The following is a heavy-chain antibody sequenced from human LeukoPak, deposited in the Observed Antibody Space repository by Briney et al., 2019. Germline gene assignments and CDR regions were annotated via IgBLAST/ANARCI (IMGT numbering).Heavy chain of an antibody. D-gene: IGHD1-26*01. V-gene: IGHV3-74*01. J-gene: IGHJ5*02. CDR2: INNDGSRT. Sequence: GGSLRLSCAASGFTFSSYWMHWVRQAPGKGLVWVSRINNDGSRTSYADSVKGRFTISRDNAKNTLYLQMSSLRAEDTAVYYCARVQGGSWDWFDPWGQGTLVTVSS. CDR1: GFTFSSYW. CDR3: ARVQGGSWDWFDP.